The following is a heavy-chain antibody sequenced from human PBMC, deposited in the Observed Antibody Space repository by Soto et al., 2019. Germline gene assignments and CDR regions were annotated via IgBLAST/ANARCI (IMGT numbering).Heavy chain of an antibody. CDR1: GYTFTSYG. CDR3: ARDLGYALPDY. Sequence: ASLKVSCKASGYTFTSYGISWVRQAPGQGLEWMGWINAGNGNTKYSQKFQGRVTITRDTSASTAYMELSSLRSEDTAVYYCARDLGYALPDYWGQGTLVTVSS. V-gene: IGHV1-3*01. D-gene: IGHD2-15*01. J-gene: IGHJ4*02. CDR2: INAGNGNT.